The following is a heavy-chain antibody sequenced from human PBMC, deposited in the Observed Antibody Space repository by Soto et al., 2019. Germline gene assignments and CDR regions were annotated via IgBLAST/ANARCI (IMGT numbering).Heavy chain of an antibody. Sequence: ASVKVSCKASGGTFSSYAISWVRQAPGQGLEWMGGIIPIFGTANYAQKFQGRVTITADESTSTAYMELSSLRSEDTAVYYCARDWGDCSGGSCYDLNWFDPWGQGTLVTVS. V-gene: IGHV1-69*13. D-gene: IGHD2-15*01. CDR2: IIPIFGTA. CDR1: GGTFSSYA. J-gene: IGHJ5*02. CDR3: ARDWGDCSGGSCYDLNWFDP.